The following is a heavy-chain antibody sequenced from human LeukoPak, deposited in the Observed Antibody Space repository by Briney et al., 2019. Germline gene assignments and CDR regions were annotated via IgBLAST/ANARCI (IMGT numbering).Heavy chain of an antibody. Sequence: HPGGSLRLSCAASGFTFSSYWMSWVRQAPGKGLEWVANIKQDGSEKYYVDSVKGRFTISSDNAKNSLYLQMNSLRAEDTAVYYCARVQGSSGPGIFDYWGQGTLVTVSS. CDR1: GFTFSSYW. CDR3: ARVQGSSGPGIFDY. J-gene: IGHJ4*02. V-gene: IGHV3-7*01. CDR2: IKQDGSEK. D-gene: IGHD6-19*01.